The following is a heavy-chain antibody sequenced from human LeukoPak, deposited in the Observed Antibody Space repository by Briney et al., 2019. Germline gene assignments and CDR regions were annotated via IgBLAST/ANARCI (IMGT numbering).Heavy chain of an antibody. D-gene: IGHD4-17*01. J-gene: IGHJ6*02. Sequence: GGSLRLSCEASGFTFSTYGMHWVRQAPGKGLEWVAVIWYDGSNKNYADSVKGRFTISRDNLKNTLYLQMNSLRAEDTAVCYCARGGRTTWHGMDVWGQGTTVTVSS. CDR2: IWYDGSNK. V-gene: IGHV3-33*01. CDR3: ARGGRTTWHGMDV. CDR1: GFTFSTYG.